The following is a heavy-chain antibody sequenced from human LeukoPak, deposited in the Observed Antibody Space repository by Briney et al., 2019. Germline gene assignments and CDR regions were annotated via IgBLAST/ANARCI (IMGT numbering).Heavy chain of an antibody. CDR1: GFTFSSYA. J-gene: IGHJ4*02. D-gene: IGHD1-7*01. Sequence: GGSLKLSCAASGFTFSSYAMHWVRQAPGKGLEWVAVISYDGSNKYYADSVKGRFTISRDNSKNTLYLQMNSLRAEDTAVYYCARDLGDRGTTPLDYWGQGTLVTVSS. CDR3: ARDLGDRGTTPLDY. CDR2: ISYDGSNK. V-gene: IGHV3-30-3*01.